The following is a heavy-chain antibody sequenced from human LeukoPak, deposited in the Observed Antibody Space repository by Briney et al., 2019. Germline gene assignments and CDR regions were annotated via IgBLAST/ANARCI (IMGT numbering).Heavy chain of an antibody. V-gene: IGHV3-21*01. CDR1: GFTFSSYS. CDR3: ASRSGYYYYYYGMDV. D-gene: IGHD3-22*01. J-gene: IGHJ6*02. Sequence: GGSLRLSCAASGFTFSSYSMNWVRQAPGKGLEWVSSISSSSSYIYYADSVKGRFTISRDNAKNSLYLQMNSLRAEDTAVYYRASRSGYYYYYYGMDVWGQGTTVTVSS. CDR2: ISSSSSYI.